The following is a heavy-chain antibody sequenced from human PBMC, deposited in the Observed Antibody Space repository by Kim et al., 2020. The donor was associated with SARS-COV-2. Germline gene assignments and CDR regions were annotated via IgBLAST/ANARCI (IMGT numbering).Heavy chain of an antibody. D-gene: IGHD3-22*01. J-gene: IGHJ4*02. V-gene: IGHV3-15*01. CDR3: TTGPYDSSGYVFGY. Sequence: AAPVKGRFTISRDDATNTLYLQMNSLKTEDASVYYCTTGPYDSSGYVFGYWGQGTLVTVSS.